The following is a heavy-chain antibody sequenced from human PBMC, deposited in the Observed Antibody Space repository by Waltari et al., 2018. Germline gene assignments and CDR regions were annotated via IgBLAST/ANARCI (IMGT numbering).Heavy chain of an antibody. D-gene: IGHD3-10*01. CDR3: ARDPFAPFY. CDR2: INPYNGNT. CDR1: GYTFTSYG. V-gene: IGHV1-18*01. J-gene: IGHJ4*02. Sequence: QVQLVQSGAEVKKPGASVKVSCKASGYTFTSYGISWVRQAPGQGPEWMGWINPYNGNTKYIERLQGRVTLTTDTSTNTAYMELRSLRSDDTAMYYCARDPFAPFYWGQGTLVTVSS.